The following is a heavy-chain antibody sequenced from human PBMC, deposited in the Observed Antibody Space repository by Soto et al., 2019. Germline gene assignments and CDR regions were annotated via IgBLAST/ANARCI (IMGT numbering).Heavy chain of an antibody. CDR3: ARKTDSIPSGGDV. J-gene: IGHJ6*04. CDR1: GFAVRHNY. V-gene: IGHV3-53*04. D-gene: IGHD3-10*01. Sequence: EGQLVESGGGLVQPGGSLRLSCIASGFAVRHNYMTWVRQAPGKGLEWVSLIYSGGDTAYADSVKGPFTISRHTSQNTLYLQMNSLRAEDTAVYYCARKTDSIPSGGDVWGKGTAVTVSS. CDR2: IYSGGDT.